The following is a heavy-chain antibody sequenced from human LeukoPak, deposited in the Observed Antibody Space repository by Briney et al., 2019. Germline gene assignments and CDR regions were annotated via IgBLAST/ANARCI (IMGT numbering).Heavy chain of an antibody. D-gene: IGHD3-10*01. J-gene: IGHJ4*02. CDR2: INGHNGNT. Sequence: GASVTVSCKASGYTFSSYCIAWVRQAPGQGPEGMGWINGHNGNTKYAQKFQGRVTMTEDTSTDTAYMELSSLGSDDTAVYYCARVKWFGELTPLADYWGQGTLVTVSS. V-gene: IGHV1-18*01. CDR1: GYTFSSYC. CDR3: ARVKWFGELTPLADY.